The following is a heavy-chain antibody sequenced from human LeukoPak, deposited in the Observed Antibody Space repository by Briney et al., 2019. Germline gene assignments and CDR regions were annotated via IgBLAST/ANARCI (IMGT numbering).Heavy chain of an antibody. CDR2: ITGYGATT. V-gene: IGHV3-23*01. J-gene: IGHJ4*02. Sequence: PGRGLGLCCAASGLDFMSYAMSWVRQNPKKGLEWVSNITGYGATTYYAASGKGRFTISTDNSKNTLFMQIDSLRAEDTARYFCARVWYSQYDIDSWGQGTLVTVSS. CDR1: GLDFMSYA. D-gene: IGHD1-26*01. CDR3: ARVWYSQYDIDS.